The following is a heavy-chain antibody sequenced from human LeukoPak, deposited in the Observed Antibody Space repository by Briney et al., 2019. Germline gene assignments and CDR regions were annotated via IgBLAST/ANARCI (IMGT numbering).Heavy chain of an antibody. Sequence: GGSLRLSCAASGFTFSSYGMHWVRQTPGKGLEWVANLNQDGSDKYYVDSVKGRFTISRDNAKNSLYLQMNSLRAEDTAVYYCARDAYGDASESWGQGILVTVSS. CDR3: ARDAYGDASES. V-gene: IGHV3-7*01. CDR1: GFTFSSYG. CDR2: LNQDGSDK. J-gene: IGHJ5*02. D-gene: IGHD2-2*01.